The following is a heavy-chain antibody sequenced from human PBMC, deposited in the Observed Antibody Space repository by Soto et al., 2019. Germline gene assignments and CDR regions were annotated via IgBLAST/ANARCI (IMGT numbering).Heavy chain of an antibody. CDR3: AREGTKGYCSGGSCYSTYYFDY. V-gene: IGHV4-61*01. CDR2: IYYSGST. Sequence: NPSETLSLTCTVSGGSVSSGSYYWSWIRQPPGKGLEWIGYIYYSGSTNYNPSLKSRVTISVDTSKNQFSLKLSSVTAADTAVYYCAREGTKGYCSGGSCYSTYYFDYWGQGTLVTVSS. J-gene: IGHJ4*02. D-gene: IGHD2-15*01. CDR1: GGSVSSGSYY.